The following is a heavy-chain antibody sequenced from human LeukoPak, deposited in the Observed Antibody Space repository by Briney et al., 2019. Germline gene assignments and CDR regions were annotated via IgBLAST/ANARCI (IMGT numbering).Heavy chain of an antibody. Sequence: PGGSLRLSCAASGFTFSGYSMNWVRQAPGKGLEWVSSISSSSSYIYYADSVKGRFTISRDNAKNSLYLQMNSLRAEDTAVYYCARDLPDYYDSSGLRGDWGQGTLVTVSS. CDR1: GFTFSGYS. V-gene: IGHV3-21*01. CDR3: ARDLPDYYDSSGLRGD. J-gene: IGHJ4*02. D-gene: IGHD3-22*01. CDR2: ISSSSSYI.